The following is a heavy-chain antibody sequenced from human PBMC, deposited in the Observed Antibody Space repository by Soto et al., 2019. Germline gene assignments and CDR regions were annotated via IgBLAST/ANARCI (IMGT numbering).Heavy chain of an antibody. CDR3: TRGVLMVYAIRYYFDY. V-gene: IGHV3-49*03. CDR2: IRSKAYGGTT. Sequence: GGSLRLSCTASGFTFGDYAMSWFRQAPGKGLEWVGFIRSKAYGGTTEYAASVKGRFTISRDDSKSIAYLQMNSLKTEDTAVYYCTRGVLMVYAIRYYFDYWGQGTLVTVSS. CDR1: GFTFGDYA. D-gene: IGHD2-8*01. J-gene: IGHJ4*02.